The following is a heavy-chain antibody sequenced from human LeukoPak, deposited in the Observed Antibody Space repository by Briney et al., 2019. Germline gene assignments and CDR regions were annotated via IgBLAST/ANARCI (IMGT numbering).Heavy chain of an antibody. J-gene: IGHJ4*02. CDR2: ISYDGSNK. D-gene: IGHD3-9*01. CDR3: AKGLTSEYYPYFDN. Sequence: PGRSLRLSCAASGFTFSSYAMHWVRQAPGKGLEWVAVISYDGSNKYYADSVKGRFTISRDNSKNTLYLQMNSLRAEDTAVYYCAKGLTSEYYPYFDNWGQGTLVTVSS. V-gene: IGHV3-30-3*01. CDR1: GFTFSSYA.